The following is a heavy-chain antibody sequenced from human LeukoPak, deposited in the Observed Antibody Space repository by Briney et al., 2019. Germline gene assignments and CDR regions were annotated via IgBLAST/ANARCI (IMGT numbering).Heavy chain of an antibody. J-gene: IGHJ4*02. CDR2: ISNNGGST. V-gene: IGHV3-64*01. CDR3: AGRGSGSYFDY. Sequence: GGSLRLSCAASGFTFSSYAMHWVRQAPGKGLEYVSAISNNGGSTFYANSVKGRFTISRDNSKNTLYLQMGSLRAEDMAVYYCAGRGSGSYFDYWGQGTLVTVSS. D-gene: IGHD3-10*01. CDR1: GFTFSSYA.